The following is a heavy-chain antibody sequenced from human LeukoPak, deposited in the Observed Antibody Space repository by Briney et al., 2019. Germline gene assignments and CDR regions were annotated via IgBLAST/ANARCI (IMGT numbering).Heavy chain of an antibody. Sequence: GGSLRLSCAASGFTLRSYEMNWVRQAPGKGLEWVSYISSSGSTIYYADSVKGRFIISRDNAKNSLYLQMNSLRAEDTAVYYCARDKDMVRGIWNYYFGMDVWGQGTTVTVSS. J-gene: IGHJ6*02. CDR3: ARDKDMVRGIWNYYFGMDV. CDR1: GFTLRSYE. CDR2: ISSSGSTI. D-gene: IGHD3-10*01. V-gene: IGHV3-48*03.